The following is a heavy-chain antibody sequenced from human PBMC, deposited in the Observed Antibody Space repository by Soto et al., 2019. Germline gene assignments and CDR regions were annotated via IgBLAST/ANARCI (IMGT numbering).Heavy chain of an antibody. CDR3: ARDGDFWSGSYAFDI. Sequence: QVQLQESGPGLAKPSETLPLTCTVSGGSISSYFWSWIRQPAGKGLEWIGRIYTSGSTNYNPSLKSRVTMSVDTSKNQFSLRLSSVTAADTAVYYCARDGDFWSGSYAFDIWGQGTMVTVSS. V-gene: IGHV4-4*07. CDR2: IYTSGST. CDR1: GGSISSYF. J-gene: IGHJ3*02. D-gene: IGHD3-3*01.